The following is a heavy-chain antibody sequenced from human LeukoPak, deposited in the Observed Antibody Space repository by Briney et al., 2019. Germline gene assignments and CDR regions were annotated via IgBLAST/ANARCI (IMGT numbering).Heavy chain of an antibody. J-gene: IGHJ4*02. D-gene: IGHD3-22*01. CDR3: ARYDYYDSSGYFTGPFFDY. CDR2: IYYSGST. V-gene: IGHV4-59*01. Sequence: SQTLSLTCTVAGRSISSYYWSWIRQPPGKGLEWIGYIYYSGSTNYNPSLKSRVTISVDTSTNQFFLKLSSVTAADTAVYYCARYDYYDSSGYFTGPFFDYWGQGTLVTVSS. CDR1: GRSISSYY.